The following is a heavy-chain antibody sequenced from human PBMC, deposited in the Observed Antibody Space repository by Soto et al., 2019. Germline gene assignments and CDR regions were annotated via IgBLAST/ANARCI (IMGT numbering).Heavy chain of an antibody. CDR3: ARDGVRPQQYYYGMDV. Sequence: PSETLSLTCTVSGGSVSSGSYYWSWIRQPPGKGLEWIGYIYYSGSTNYNPSLKSRVTISVDTSKNQFSLKLSSVTAADTAVYYCARDGVRPQQYYYGMDVWGQGTTVTVSS. D-gene: IGHD1-1*01. CDR2: IYYSGST. CDR1: GGSVSSGSYY. V-gene: IGHV4-61*01. J-gene: IGHJ6*02.